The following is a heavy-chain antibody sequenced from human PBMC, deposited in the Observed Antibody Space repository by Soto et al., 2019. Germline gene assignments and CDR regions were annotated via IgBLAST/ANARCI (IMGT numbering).Heavy chain of an antibody. CDR3: AKKGPPRDAFDI. CDR2: ISAGGSNT. V-gene: IGHV3-23*01. Sequence: EVQLLESGGGLVQPGGSLRLSCAVSGFTFRSYAMSWVRQAPGKGPEWVSVISAGGSNTYYAESVKGRFTISRDNSKNTQYLQMNSLRDEDTAVYYCAKKGPPRDAFDIWGQGTMVTVST. J-gene: IGHJ3*02. CDR1: GFTFRSYA.